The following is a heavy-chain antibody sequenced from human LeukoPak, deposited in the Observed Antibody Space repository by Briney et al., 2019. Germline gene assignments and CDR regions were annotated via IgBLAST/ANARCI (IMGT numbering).Heavy chain of an antibody. D-gene: IGHD7-27*01. J-gene: IGHJ4*02. CDR1: GCTIKGSHYY. CDR2: IYSTGTN. Sequence: SETLSLTCIVSGCTIKGSHYYWVWIRQPPGEGLDWIGSIYSTGTNYYNPFLESRLTISVDTSKYQFCLRLTSVTASDTAMYCCANLQLGHHSGQDNWGQGTLVTVSS. V-gene: IGHV4-39*01. CDR3: ANLQLGHHSGQDN.